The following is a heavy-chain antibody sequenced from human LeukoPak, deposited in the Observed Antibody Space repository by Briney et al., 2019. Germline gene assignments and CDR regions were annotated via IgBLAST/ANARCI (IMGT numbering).Heavy chain of an antibody. D-gene: IGHD3-22*01. CDR3: ATNYYDSSGYNWFDP. Sequence: GGSLTLSCAASGFTFSSHSMNWVRQAPGKGLEWISSISSDGSSIYYADSVKGRFTISRDNAKNSLYLRMNSLRDEDTAVYYCATNYYDSSGYNWFDPWGQGTLVTVSS. CDR2: ISSDGSSI. V-gene: IGHV3-48*02. CDR1: GFTFSSHS. J-gene: IGHJ5*02.